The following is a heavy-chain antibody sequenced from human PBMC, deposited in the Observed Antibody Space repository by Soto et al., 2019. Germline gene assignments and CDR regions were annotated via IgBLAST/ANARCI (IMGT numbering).Heavy chain of an antibody. J-gene: IGHJ6*02. V-gene: IGHV3-23*01. CDR1: GFTFSSYA. Sequence: EVQLLESGEGLVQPGGSLRLSCAASGFTFSSYAMSWVRQAPGKGLEWDSAISGSGGSTYYADSVKGRFTISRDNSKNTLYLQMNSLRAEDTAVYYCAKAIAVAGSGRDGMDVWGQGTTVTVSS. D-gene: IGHD6-19*01. CDR2: ISGSGGST. CDR3: AKAIAVAGSGRDGMDV.